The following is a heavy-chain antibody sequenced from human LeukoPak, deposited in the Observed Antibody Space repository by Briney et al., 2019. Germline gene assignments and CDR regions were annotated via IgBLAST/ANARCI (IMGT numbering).Heavy chain of an antibody. Sequence: PGRSLRLSCAASGFTFSNYVMSWVRQAPGKGLEWVSDISGSGGSTHYADSVKGRFTISRENSQNTVYLQMNSLRAEDTAVYYCAKDGYGVLDYWGQGTLVTVSS. CDR1: GFTFSNYV. J-gene: IGHJ4*02. V-gene: IGHV3-23*01. CDR2: ISGSGGST. CDR3: AKDGYGVLDY. D-gene: IGHD4-17*01.